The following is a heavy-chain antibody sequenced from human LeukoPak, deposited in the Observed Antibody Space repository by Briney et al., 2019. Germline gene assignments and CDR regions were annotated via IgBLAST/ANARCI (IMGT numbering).Heavy chain of an antibody. CDR3: ARDPAMTFNWFDP. V-gene: IGHV4-38-2*02. CDR1: GYSISSGY. J-gene: IGHJ5*02. Sequence: SETLSLTCGVSGYSISSGYWAWIRQPPGKGLEWIGSIYHSGTTYSNPSLQSRVTLSVDKSRNQFSLKLSAVTAADTAVYYCARDPAMTFNWFDPWGQGTLVIVSS. CDR2: IYHSGTT.